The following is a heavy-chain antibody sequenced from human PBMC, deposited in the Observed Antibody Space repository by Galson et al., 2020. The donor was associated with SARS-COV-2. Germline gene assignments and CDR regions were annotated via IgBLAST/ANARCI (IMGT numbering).Heavy chain of an antibody. CDR3: ARVRGPGDVYYYYGMDV. CDR2: TYYRSKWYN. Sequence: SQTLSLTCAISGDSVSSNSAAWNWIRQSPSRGLEWLGRTYYRSKWYNDYAVSVKSRITINPDTSKNQFSLQLNSVTPEDTAVYYCARVRGPGDVYYYYGMDVWGQGTTVTVSS. J-gene: IGHJ6*02. V-gene: IGHV6-1*01. D-gene: IGHD7-27*01. CDR1: GDSVSSNSAA.